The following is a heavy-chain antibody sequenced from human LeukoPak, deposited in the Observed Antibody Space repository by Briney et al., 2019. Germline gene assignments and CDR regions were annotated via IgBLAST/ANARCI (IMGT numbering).Heavy chain of an antibody. CDR1: GFTFDDYA. J-gene: IGHJ4*02. D-gene: IGHD5-18*01. Sequence: GGSLRLSCAASGFTFDDYAMHWVRQAPGKGLEWVSGISWNSGSIGYADSVKGRFTISRDNSKNTLYLQMNSLRAEDTAVYYCASRIQLWYTQWGQGTLVTVSS. CDR3: ASRIQLWYTQ. V-gene: IGHV3-9*01. CDR2: ISWNSGSI.